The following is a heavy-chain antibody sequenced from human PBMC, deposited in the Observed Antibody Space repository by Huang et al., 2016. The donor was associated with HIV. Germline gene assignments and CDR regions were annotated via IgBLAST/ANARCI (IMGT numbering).Heavy chain of an antibody. J-gene: IGHJ6*02. V-gene: IGHV4-39*02. CDR3: AREVRSVDTVRPDGYYYRGLDV. CDR2: VYFLGNT. D-gene: IGHD2-2*03. Sequence: QLRESGPGLVTPSETLSLTCSASGTSMTSSTFYWGWFRQPPGRGLEWLGSVYFLGNTDYTPAFKGRVTISIDTANKQDSMRLTSVTAADTAVYFCAREVRSVDTVRPDGYYYRGLDVWGQGTTVIVSS. CDR1: GTSMTSSTFY.